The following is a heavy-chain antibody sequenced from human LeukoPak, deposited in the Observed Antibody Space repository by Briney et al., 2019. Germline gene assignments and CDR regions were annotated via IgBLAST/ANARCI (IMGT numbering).Heavy chain of an antibody. Sequence: SQTLSLTCTVSGGSISSGGYYWSWIRQHPGKGLEWIGYIYYSGSTYYSPSLKSRVTISVDTSKNQFSLKLSSVTAADTAVYYCARARRYSNYYYYYGMDVWGQGTTVTVSS. D-gene: IGHD4-11*01. J-gene: IGHJ6*02. CDR3: ARARRYSNYYYYYGMDV. CDR2: IYYSGST. V-gene: IGHV4-31*03. CDR1: GGSISSGGYY.